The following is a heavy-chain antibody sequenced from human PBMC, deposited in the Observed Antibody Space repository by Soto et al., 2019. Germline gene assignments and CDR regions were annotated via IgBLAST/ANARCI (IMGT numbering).Heavy chain of an antibody. CDR3: ARHFYYDSSGYLSGNFDY. CDR1: GGSISSYY. J-gene: IGHJ4*02. Sequence: SETLSLTCTVSGGSISSYYWSWIRQPPGKGLEWIGYIYYSGSTNYNPSLKSRVTISVDTSKNQFSLKLSSVTAADTAVYYCARHFYYDSSGYLSGNFDYWGQGTLVTVS. D-gene: IGHD3-22*01. V-gene: IGHV4-59*08. CDR2: IYYSGST.